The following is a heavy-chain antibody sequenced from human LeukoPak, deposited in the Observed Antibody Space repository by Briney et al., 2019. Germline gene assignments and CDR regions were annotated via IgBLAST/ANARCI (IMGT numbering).Heavy chain of an antibody. D-gene: IGHD5-24*01. CDR1: GYTFTTYW. V-gene: IGHV5-51*01. Sequence: GESLKISCEGSGYTFTTYWIGWVRQMPGKGLEWMGNIYPGDSDTTYSPSFQGQVTISADKSINTAYLQWSSLKASDTAMYYCARDGYNQIGLDAFDIWGQGTMVTVSS. CDR3: ARDGYNQIGLDAFDI. J-gene: IGHJ3*02. CDR2: IYPGDSDT.